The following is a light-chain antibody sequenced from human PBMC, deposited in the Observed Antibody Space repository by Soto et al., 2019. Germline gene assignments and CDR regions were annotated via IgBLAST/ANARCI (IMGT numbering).Light chain of an antibody. CDR2: DAS. J-gene: IGKJ5*01. Sequence: DIQMTQSPSSLSASLGDRFTITCQASQDISNYLNWYQQKPGKAPKFLIYDASNLETGVPSRFSGSGSGTDFTFTISSLQPEDIATYYCQQYDDLPITFGQGTRLEI. CDR3: QQYDDLPIT. V-gene: IGKV1-33*01. CDR1: QDISNY.